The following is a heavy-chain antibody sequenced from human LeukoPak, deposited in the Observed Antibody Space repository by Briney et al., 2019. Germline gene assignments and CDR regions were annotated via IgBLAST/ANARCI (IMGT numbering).Heavy chain of an antibody. J-gene: IGHJ3*02. D-gene: IGHD4-17*01. V-gene: IGHV3-48*03. CDR3: ARDRATVTTTNAFDI. CDR2: ISRSGSTI. Sequence: GGSLRLSCAASGFTFSSYEMNWVRQAPGKGLEWVSYISRSGSTIYYADSVKGRFTISRDNAKNSLYLQMNSLRAEDTAVYYCARDRATVTTTNAFDIWGQGTMVTVSS. CDR1: GFTFSSYE.